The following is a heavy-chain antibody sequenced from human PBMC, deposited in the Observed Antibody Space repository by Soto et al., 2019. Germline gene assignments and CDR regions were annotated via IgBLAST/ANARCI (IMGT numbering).Heavy chain of an antibody. V-gene: IGHV4-59*02. Sequence: SETLSLTCVVSGGSVTSYHWSWIRQFPGKGLEWIAYTAYTGNTNYNPSLKSRVTISIERTKNQLSLKLTSRAAADTAVYYCGRVFGLSYYGSGSYNWFDPWGQGTLVTVSS. D-gene: IGHD3-10*01. CDR1: GGSVTSYH. CDR3: GRVFGLSYYGSGSYNWFDP. J-gene: IGHJ5*02. CDR2: TAYTGNT.